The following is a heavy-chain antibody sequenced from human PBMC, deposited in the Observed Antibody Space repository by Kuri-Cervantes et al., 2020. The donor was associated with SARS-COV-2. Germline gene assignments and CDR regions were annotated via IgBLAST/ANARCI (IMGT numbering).Heavy chain of an antibody. J-gene: IGHJ2*01. D-gene: IGHD3-3*01. CDR3: AKDLHYDFWSGWYFDL. Sequence: GESLKIPCAASGFTFSSYAMSWVRQAPGKGLEWVSVIYSGGSTYYADTVKGRFTISRDNSKNTLSLQMNSLRAEDTAVYYCAKDLHYDFWSGWYFDLWGRGTLVTVSS. CDR2: IYSGGST. V-gene: IGHV3-23*03. CDR1: GFTFSSYA.